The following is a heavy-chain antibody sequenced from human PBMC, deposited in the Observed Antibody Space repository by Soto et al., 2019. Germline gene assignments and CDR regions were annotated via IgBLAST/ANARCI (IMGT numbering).Heavy chain of an antibody. V-gene: IGHV4-30-2*01. D-gene: IGHD3-22*01. CDR2: IYHSGST. CDR1: GGSISSGGYS. J-gene: IGHJ5*02. Sequence: TLSLTCAVSGGSISSGGYSWSWIRQPPGKGLEWIGYIYHSGSTYYNPSLKSRVTISVDRSKNQFSLKLSSVTAAETAVYYCASSTLLVVVTPSWYDTCGQGTLVIVSA. CDR3: ASSTLLVVVTPSWYDT.